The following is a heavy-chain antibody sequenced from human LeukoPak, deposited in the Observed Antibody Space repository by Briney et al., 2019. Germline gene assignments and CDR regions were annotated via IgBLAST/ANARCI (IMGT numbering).Heavy chain of an antibody. Sequence: GGSLRLSCEASEFTLKDYWMHWVRQGPGKGLVWVSRINRDVSSASYADSLKGRFTISRDNAKNTLYLQMNSLRAEDTAVYYCARGSPTPNSRYFDLWGRGTLVTVSS. CDR2: INRDVSSA. CDR3: ARGSPTPNSRYFDL. J-gene: IGHJ2*01. D-gene: IGHD4-11*01. CDR1: EFTLKDYW. V-gene: IGHV3-74*01.